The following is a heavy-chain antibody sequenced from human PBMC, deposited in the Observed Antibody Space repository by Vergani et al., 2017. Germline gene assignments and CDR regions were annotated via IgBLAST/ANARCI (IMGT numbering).Heavy chain of an antibody. CDR3: ATLGENDAFDI. CDR1: GFTFSSYA. CDR2: ISYDGSNK. Sequence: VQLVESGGGLVQPGRSLRLSCAASGFTFSSYAMHWVRQAPGKGLEWVAVISYDGSNKYYADSVKGRFTISRDNSKNTLYLQMNSLRAEDTAVYYCATLGENDAFDIWGQGTMVTVSS. J-gene: IGHJ3*02. D-gene: IGHD5-24*01. V-gene: IGHV3-30-3*01.